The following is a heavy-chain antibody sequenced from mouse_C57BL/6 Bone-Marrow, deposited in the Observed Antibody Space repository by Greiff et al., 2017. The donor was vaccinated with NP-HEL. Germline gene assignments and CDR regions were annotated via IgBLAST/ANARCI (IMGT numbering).Heavy chain of an antibody. Sequence: VQLQQSGAELARPGASVKLSCKASGYTFTSYGISWVKQRTGQGLEWIGEIYPRSGNTYYNEKFKGKATLTADKSSSTAYMELRSLTSEDSAVYFRARYDGYYYAMDYWGQGTSVTVSS. J-gene: IGHJ4*01. D-gene: IGHD2-3*01. CDR3: ARYDGYYYAMDY. CDR1: GYTFTSYG. CDR2: IYPRSGNT. V-gene: IGHV1-81*01.